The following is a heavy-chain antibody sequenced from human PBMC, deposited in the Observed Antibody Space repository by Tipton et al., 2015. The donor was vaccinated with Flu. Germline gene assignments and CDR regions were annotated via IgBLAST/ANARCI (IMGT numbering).Heavy chain of an antibody. Sequence: LRLSCTVSGGSVSRTSYYWSWIRQPPGKGLEWIGHISYSGSTNYNPSLNSRVTMSVDTSKNQISLKLSSVTAADTAVYYCARVEMATRAYDYWGQGTLVTVSS. D-gene: IGHD5-24*01. J-gene: IGHJ4*02. CDR1: GGSVSRTSYY. CDR3: ARVEMATRAYDY. CDR2: ISYSGST. V-gene: IGHV4-61*01.